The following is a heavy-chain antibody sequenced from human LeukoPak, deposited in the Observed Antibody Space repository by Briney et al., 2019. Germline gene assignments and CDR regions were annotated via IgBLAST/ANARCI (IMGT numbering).Heavy chain of an antibody. Sequence: GGSLRLSCGASGFTFSSNAMYWVRQAPGKGLEWVSAISDNGRSTYYADSVKGRFTISRDNSKNTLYLQMNSLRAEDTAVYYCAKARDYDYVWGSYRFGHNYYYYMDVWGKGTTVAVSS. V-gene: IGHV3-23*01. CDR1: GFTFSSNA. CDR2: ISDNGRST. D-gene: IGHD3-16*02. CDR3: AKARDYDYVWGSYRFGHNYYYYMDV. J-gene: IGHJ6*03.